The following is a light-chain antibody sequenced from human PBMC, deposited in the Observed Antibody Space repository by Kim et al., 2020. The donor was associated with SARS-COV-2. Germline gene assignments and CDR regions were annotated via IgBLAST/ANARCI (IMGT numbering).Light chain of an antibody. V-gene: IGKV1-33*01. CDR1: QDISKY. J-gene: IGKJ5*01. CDR3: QQNDPLPST. Sequence: DIQMTQSPSSLSASVGDRVTITCQASQDISKYLNWYQQKLGKAPKLLIYDASSLETGVPSRFSGSVSGTDFTFTISSLQPEDIATYYCQQNDPLPSTFGEGTRREIK. CDR2: DAS.